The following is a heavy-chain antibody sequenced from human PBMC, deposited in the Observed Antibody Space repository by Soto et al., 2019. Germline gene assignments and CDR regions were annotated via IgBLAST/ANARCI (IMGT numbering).Heavy chain of an antibody. CDR3: AKQLGYCSSTSCRDYYYGMDV. V-gene: IGHV3-30*18. CDR2: ISYDGSNK. J-gene: IGHJ6*02. Sequence: GGSLRLSCAASGFTSNNYGMHWVRQAPGKGLEWVAVISYDGSNKYYADSVEGRLTISRDNSKNTLYLQMSSLKAEDTAVYYCAKQLGYCSSTSCRDYYYGMDVWGQGTTVTVSS. CDR1: GFTSNNYG. D-gene: IGHD2-2*01.